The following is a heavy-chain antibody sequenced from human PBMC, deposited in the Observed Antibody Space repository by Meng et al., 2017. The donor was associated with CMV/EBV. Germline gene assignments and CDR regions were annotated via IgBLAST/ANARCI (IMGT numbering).Heavy chain of an antibody. CDR1: GFTFGNAW. CDR3: TTDRLYRAQPYYYYGMDV. Sequence: GESLKISCAASGFTFGNAWMSWVRQAPGKGLEWVGRIKSKTDGGTTDYAAPVKGRFTISRDDSKNTLYLQMNSLKTEDTAVYYCTTDRLYRAQPYYYYGMDVWGQGTTVTVSS. J-gene: IGHJ6*02. D-gene: IGHD1-26*01. CDR2: IKSKTDGGTT. V-gene: IGHV3-15*01.